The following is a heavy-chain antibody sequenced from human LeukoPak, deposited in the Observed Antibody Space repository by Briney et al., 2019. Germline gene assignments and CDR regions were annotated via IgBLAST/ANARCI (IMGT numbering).Heavy chain of an antibody. V-gene: IGHV3-7*03. J-gene: IGHJ4*02. D-gene: IGHD6-19*01. CDR3: VKNDGWFHLAQ. CDR2: IKTDGSET. CDR1: GFYFRDHW. Sequence: GGSLRLSCAASGFYFRDHWMDWVRQAPGKGLEWVGHIKTDGSETYYLDSLKGRISISRDNTNNALYLQMNSLRVEDTAIYYCVKNDGWFHLAQWGQGTLVTVSS.